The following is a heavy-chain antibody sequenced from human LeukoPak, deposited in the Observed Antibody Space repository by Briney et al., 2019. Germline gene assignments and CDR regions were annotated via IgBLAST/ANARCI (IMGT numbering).Heavy chain of an antibody. CDR3: AKGHCSSTSCARFDP. CDR1: GFTFSSYA. Sequence: GGSLRLSCAASGFTFSSYAMSWVRQAPGKGLEWVSAISGSGGSAYCADSVKGRFTISRDNSKNTLYLQMNSLRAEDTAVYYCAKGHCSSTSCARFDPWGQGTLVTVSS. CDR2: ISGSGGSA. D-gene: IGHD2-2*01. J-gene: IGHJ5*02. V-gene: IGHV3-23*01.